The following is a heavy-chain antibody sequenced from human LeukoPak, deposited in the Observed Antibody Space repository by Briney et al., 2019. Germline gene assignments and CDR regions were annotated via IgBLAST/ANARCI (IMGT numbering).Heavy chain of an antibody. CDR3: ARGAYSSGWLFDY. Sequence: GGSLRLSCAASGFTVSSNYMTWVRQTPGKGLEWVSLLYSGGNTYYAGSVKDRFIISRDNSKNTLYLQMNILRDEDTAVYYCARGAYSSGWLFDYWGQGTQVTVSS. D-gene: IGHD6-19*01. CDR1: GFTVSSNY. CDR2: LYSGGNT. J-gene: IGHJ4*02. V-gene: IGHV3-66*01.